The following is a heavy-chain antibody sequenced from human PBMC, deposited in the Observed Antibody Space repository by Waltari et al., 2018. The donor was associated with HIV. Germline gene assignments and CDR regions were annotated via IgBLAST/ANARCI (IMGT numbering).Heavy chain of an antibody. CDR2: INPKSGGT. CDR1: GYRFTSYY. CDR3: ARGGGPNSTGH. J-gene: IGHJ4*02. D-gene: IGHD3-16*01. Sequence: QVQLMQSGAEVKKRGASVKVSCEASGYRFTSYYIYWVRQAPGQGLEWMGWINPKSGGTNYARRFEGEVSLTRDTSINTVFLEFNRLTLDDTAFYYCARGGGPNSTGHWGQGTLNTVSS. V-gene: IGHV1-2*02.